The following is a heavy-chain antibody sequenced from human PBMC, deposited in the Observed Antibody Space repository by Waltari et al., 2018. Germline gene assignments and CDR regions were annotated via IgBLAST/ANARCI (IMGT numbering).Heavy chain of an antibody. CDR3: ARDGGCSGGSCYSAY. CDR1: GYSITRGYY. D-gene: IGHD2-15*01. CDR2: ISQSGST. J-gene: IGHJ4*02. V-gene: IGHV4-38-2*02. Sequence: QVQLQESGPGLVKASETLSLTCTVSGYSITRGYYWGWIRQAPGKGLEWVGSISQSGSTYYNPSLKSRVTISVDTSKNQFSLKVRSMTAADTAIYYCARDGGCSGGSCYSAYWGQGTLVTVSS.